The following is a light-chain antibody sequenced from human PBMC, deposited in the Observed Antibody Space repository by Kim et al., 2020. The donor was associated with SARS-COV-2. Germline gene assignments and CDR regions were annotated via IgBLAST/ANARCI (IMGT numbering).Light chain of an antibody. CDR2: DVS. J-gene: IGLJ2*01. V-gene: IGLV2-14*04. Sequence: GKSITISCTGTSSDVGGYNYVSWYQQPPGKAPKFMIYDVSKRPSGVSNRFSGSKSGNTASLTISGLQAEDEADYYCSSYTSSSTLVFGGGTQLTVL. CDR1: SSDVGGYNY. CDR3: SSYTSSSTLV.